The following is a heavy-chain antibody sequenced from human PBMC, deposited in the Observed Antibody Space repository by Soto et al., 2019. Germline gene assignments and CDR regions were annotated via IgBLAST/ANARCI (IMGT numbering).Heavy chain of an antibody. J-gene: IGHJ3*02. D-gene: IGHD2-2*01. CDR1: GFTFSSYA. V-gene: IGHV3-30-3*01. CDR3: ARASIVVVPAASSDI. Sequence: GGSLRLSCAASGFTFSSYAMHWVRQAPGKGLEWVAVISYDGSNKYYADSVKGRFTISRDNSKNTLYLQMNSLRAEDTAVYYCARASIVVVPAASSDIWGQGTMVTVSS. CDR2: ISYDGSNK.